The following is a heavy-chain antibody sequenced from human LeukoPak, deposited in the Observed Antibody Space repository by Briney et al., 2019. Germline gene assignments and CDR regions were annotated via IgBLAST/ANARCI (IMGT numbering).Heavy chain of an antibody. Sequence: GESLKISCKGSGYGFTSYWIGWVGQMHGKGLEWMGIIYPGDSDTRYRPSFQGQVTISADKSISTAYLQWSSLKASDTAMYYCARSLYSSYYYYGMDVWGQGTTVTVSS. CDR1: GYGFTSYW. J-gene: IGHJ6*02. CDR3: ARSLYSSYYYYGMDV. D-gene: IGHD4-11*01. CDR2: IYPGDSDT. V-gene: IGHV5-51*01.